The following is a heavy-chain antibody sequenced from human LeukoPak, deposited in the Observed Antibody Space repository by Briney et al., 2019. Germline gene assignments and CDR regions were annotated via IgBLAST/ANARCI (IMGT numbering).Heavy chain of an antibody. J-gene: IGHJ4*02. CDR1: GYTFTSYD. V-gene: IGHV1-8*03. CDR3: ARDDNYGIFVNVDY. Sequence: EASVKVSCKASGYTFTSYDINWVRQATGQGLEWMGWMNPNSGNTGYAQKFQGRGTITRNTSISTAYMELSSLRSEDTAVYYCARDDNYGIFVNVDYWGQGTLVTVSS. CDR2: MNPNSGNT. D-gene: IGHD4-11*01.